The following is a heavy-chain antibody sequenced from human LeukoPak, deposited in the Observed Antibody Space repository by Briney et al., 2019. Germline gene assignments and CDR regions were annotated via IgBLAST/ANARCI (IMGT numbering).Heavy chain of an antibody. J-gene: IGHJ4*02. CDR3: ARDAAEQQLVHYFDC. CDR2: IYSGGST. Sequence: GGSLRLSCADSGFTVSNNFMSWVRQAPGKGLEWVSLIYSGGSTYYADSVKGRFTISRDNSKNTLYLQMNSLRAEDTAVYYCARDAAEQQLVHYFDCWGQGTLVTVTS. CDR1: GFTVSNNF. V-gene: IGHV3-53*01. D-gene: IGHD6-13*01.